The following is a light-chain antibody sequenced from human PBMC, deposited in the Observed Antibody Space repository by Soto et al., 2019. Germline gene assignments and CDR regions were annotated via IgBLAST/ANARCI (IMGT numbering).Light chain of an antibody. V-gene: IGKV3-20*01. Sequence: EIVLTQSPATLSLSPGERATLSCRASQSVSNYLAWYQQKPGQAPRLLIYDASSRATGIPDRFSGSGSGTDFTLTISRLEPEDFAVYYCQQYGSPWTFGQGTRLEIK. CDR3: QQYGSPWT. CDR1: QSVSNY. J-gene: IGKJ5*01. CDR2: DAS.